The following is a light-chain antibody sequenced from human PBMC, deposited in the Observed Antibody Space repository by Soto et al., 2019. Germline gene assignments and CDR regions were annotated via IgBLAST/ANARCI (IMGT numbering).Light chain of an antibody. CDR2: AAS. J-gene: IGKJ5*01. Sequence: DLPMTQSPSSLSASVGDRVTITCRASQSISSYLNWYQQKPGKAPKLLIYAASSLQSGVPSRFSGSGSGTDFTLSISSLQPEDFATYYCQQSYSPITFGQGTRLEMK. CDR1: QSISSY. CDR3: QQSYSPIT. V-gene: IGKV1-39*01.